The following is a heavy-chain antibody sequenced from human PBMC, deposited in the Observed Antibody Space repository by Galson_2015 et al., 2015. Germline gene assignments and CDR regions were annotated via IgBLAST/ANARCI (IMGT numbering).Heavy chain of an antibody. CDR3: ARDGALNIAAPLVNYNYAMHV. Sequence: SLRLSCAASGITFSDYYMSWIRQAPGKGLEWVSYISSSGSTICYADSVKGRFTISRDNAKNSLYLQMNSLRAEDTAVYYCARDGALNIAAPLVNYNYAMHVSLQGTTVTVSS. D-gene: IGHD6-6*01. V-gene: IGHV3-11*01. J-gene: IGHJ6*02. CDR1: GITFSDYY. CDR2: ISSSGSTI.